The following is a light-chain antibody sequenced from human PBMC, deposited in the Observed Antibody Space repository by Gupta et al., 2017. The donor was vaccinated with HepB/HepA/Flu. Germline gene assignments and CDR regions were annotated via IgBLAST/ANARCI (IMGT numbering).Light chain of an antibody. V-gene: IGLV2-14*01. CDR2: DVS. Sequence: QSALTQPASVSGSPGPSIPLSCTGTSSDVGGYNYVSWYQQHPGKAPKLMIYDVSNRPSGVSNRFSGSKSGNTASLTISGLQAEDEADYYCSSYTSSSTLVVFGGGTKLTVL. J-gene: IGLJ2*01. CDR1: SSDVGGYNY. CDR3: SSYTSSSTLVV.